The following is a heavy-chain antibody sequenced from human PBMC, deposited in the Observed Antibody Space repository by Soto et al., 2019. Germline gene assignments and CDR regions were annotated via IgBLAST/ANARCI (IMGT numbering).Heavy chain of an antibody. J-gene: IGHJ3*02. Sequence: GASVKVSCKASGYTFTSYGISWVRQAPGQGLEWMGWISAYNGNTNYAQKLQGRVTMTTDTSTSTAYMELRSLRSDDTALYYCARDYSTTLTNDAFDIWAKGQWSPSPQ. CDR1: GYTFTSYG. V-gene: IGHV1-18*01. CDR3: ARDYSTTLTNDAFDI. CDR2: ISAYNGNT. D-gene: IGHD4-17*01.